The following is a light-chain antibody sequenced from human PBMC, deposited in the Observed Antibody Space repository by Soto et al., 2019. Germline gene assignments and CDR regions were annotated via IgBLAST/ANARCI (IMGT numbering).Light chain of an antibody. J-gene: IGKJ5*01. Sequence: VITQAPSTLSVSPGARAPLSCRARQSVSGNLAWYQQKPGPAPRLLLYGXSTXATGIPARFSGRGSGTDLTLITSRLEPEDFTLYHCQQYGAAPITFGQGTRLEIK. V-gene: IGKV3-15*01. CDR3: QQYGAAPIT. CDR2: GXS. CDR1: QSVSGN.